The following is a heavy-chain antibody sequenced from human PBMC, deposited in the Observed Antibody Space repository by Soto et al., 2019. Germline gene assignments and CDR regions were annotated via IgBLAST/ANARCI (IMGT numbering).Heavy chain of an antibody. D-gene: IGHD6-13*01. J-gene: IGHJ4*02. CDR3: AREPAPLYSSSWYYFDC. CDR1: GYTFTSYG. V-gene: IGHV1-18*01. Sequence: ASVKVSCKASGYTFTSYGISWVRQAPGQGLEWMGRISAYNGNTNYAQKLQGRVTMTTDTSTSTAYMELRSLRSDDTAVYYCAREPAPLYSSSWYYFDCWGQGTLVTVSS. CDR2: ISAYNGNT.